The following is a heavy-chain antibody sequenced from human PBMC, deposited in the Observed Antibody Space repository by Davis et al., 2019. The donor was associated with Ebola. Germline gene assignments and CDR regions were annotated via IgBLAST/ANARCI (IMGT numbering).Heavy chain of an antibody. CDR3: ARGGYSYGFHRFDP. J-gene: IGHJ5*02. CDR2: IYYSGST. Sequence: LRLSCTVSGGSISSGGYYWSWIRQPPGKGLEWIAYIYYSGSTYYNPSLQSRVTISVDTSKNQFSLRLISVTAADTAVYYCARGGYSYGFHRFDPWGQGTLVTVSS. D-gene: IGHD5-18*01. V-gene: IGHV4-30-4*01. CDR1: GGSISSGGYY.